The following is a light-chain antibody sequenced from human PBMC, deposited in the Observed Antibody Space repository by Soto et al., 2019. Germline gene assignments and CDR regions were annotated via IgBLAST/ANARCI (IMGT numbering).Light chain of an antibody. CDR3: QQSYITPYT. CDR2: VAS. Sequence: DIQMTQSPSSLSASVGDRVTITCRASQSIRTYLNWYQQERGKAPKLLIYVASSLQSGVPSKFSGSGSGTDFTLTISNLQPEDFATYYCQQSYITPYTFGQGTKLEIK. J-gene: IGKJ2*01. CDR1: QSIRTY. V-gene: IGKV1-39*01.